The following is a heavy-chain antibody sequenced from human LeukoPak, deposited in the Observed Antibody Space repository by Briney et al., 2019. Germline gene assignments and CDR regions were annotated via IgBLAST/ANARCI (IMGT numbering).Heavy chain of an antibody. V-gene: IGHV3-7*02. CDR3: ARGISTGYSFDY. J-gene: IGHJ4*02. Sequence: PGGSLRLSCAASGFTFSNYWMSWVRQAPGEGLEWVANINEDGIEKYYVDSVEGRFTISRDNAKNSLFLQMNSLRAEDTAVYYCARGISTGYSFDYWGQGTLVTVSS. CDR2: INEDGIEK. CDR1: GFTFSNYW. D-gene: IGHD3-22*01.